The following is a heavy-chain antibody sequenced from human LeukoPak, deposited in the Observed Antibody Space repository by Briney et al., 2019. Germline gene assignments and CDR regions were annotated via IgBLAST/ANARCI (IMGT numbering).Heavy chain of an antibody. Sequence: PGGSLRPSCAASGFTFTSYSMNWVRQAPGKGLEWVSTISGGGGSTYYADPVKGRFTISRDNSKNTLYLQVNSLRAEDTAVYYCAKGGKWDVTPFDYWGQGTLVTVSS. CDR1: GFTFTSYS. V-gene: IGHV3-23*01. J-gene: IGHJ4*02. CDR3: AKGGKWDVTPFDY. CDR2: ISGGGGST. D-gene: IGHD1-26*01.